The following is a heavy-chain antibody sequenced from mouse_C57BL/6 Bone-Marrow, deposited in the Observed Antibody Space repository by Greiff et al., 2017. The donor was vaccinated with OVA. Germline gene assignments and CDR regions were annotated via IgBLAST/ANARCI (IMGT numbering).Heavy chain of an antibody. V-gene: IGHV14-4*01. CDR3: TDYRDYAMDY. J-gene: IGHJ4*01. Sequence: VQLQQSGAELVRPGASVKLSCTASGFNIKDDYMHWVKQRPEQGLEWIGWIDPENGDTEYASKFQGKATITADTSSNTAYLQLSSLTSEDTAVYYCTDYRDYAMDYWGQGTSVTVSS. CDR1: GFNIKDDY. D-gene: IGHD2-4*01. CDR2: IDPENGDT.